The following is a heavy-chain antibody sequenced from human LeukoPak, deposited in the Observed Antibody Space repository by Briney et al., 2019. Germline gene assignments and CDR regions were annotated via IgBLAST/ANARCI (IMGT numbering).Heavy chain of an antibody. J-gene: IGHJ3*02. Sequence: GESLKISCKGSGYSFASHWIGWVRQMPGKGLEWMGIIYPGDSDTRYSPSFQGQVTISADKSIRTAYLQWSSLKASDTAIYYCAQKYSVYEFDAFDIWGQGTMVTVSS. V-gene: IGHV5-51*01. CDR2: IYPGDSDT. CDR1: GYSFASHW. CDR3: AQKYSVYEFDAFDI. D-gene: IGHD5/OR15-5a*01.